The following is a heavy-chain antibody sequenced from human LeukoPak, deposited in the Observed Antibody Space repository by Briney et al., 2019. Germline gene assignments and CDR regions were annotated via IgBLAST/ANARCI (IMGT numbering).Heavy chain of an antibody. V-gene: IGHV3-74*01. Sequence: GGSLRLSCAASGFTFSSYWMSWVRQAPGKGLMWVSQINSDGSATSCADPVKGRCTISRDNAKNTLYLQMNSLRAEDTALYYCARTIAVNGGDFDYWGQGTLVTVSS. CDR2: INSDGSAT. J-gene: IGHJ4*02. CDR3: ARTIAVNGGDFDY. D-gene: IGHD6-19*01. CDR1: GFTFSSYW.